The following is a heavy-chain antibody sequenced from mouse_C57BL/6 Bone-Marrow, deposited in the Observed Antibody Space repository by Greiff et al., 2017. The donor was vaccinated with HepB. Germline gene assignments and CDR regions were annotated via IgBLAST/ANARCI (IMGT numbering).Heavy chain of an antibody. CDR2: ISNGGGST. D-gene: IGHD4-1*01. Sequence: EVMLVESGGGLVQPGGSLKLSCAASGFTFSDYYMYWVRQTPEKRLEWVAYISNGGGSTYYPDTVKGRFTISRDNAKNTLYLQMSRLKSEDTAMYYCARPDWDGGFAYWGQGTLVTVSA. V-gene: IGHV5-12*01. CDR1: GFTFSDYY. CDR3: ARPDWDGGFAY. J-gene: IGHJ3*01.